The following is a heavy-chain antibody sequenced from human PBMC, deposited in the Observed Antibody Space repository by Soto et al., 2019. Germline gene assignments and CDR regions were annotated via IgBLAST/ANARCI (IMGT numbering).Heavy chain of an antibody. CDR3: ARLPGTTTSRRDY. Sequence: PSETLSLTCSVSGGSISSPTYYWGWIRQPPGKGLEWIGSIYYSGSTYYSPSLKSRVTISVDTSKNQFSLKVSSVTAADTAVYYCARLPGTTTSRRDYRGKGTRVTASS. V-gene: IGHV4-39*01. CDR1: GGSISSPTYY. J-gene: IGHJ4*02. D-gene: IGHD1-26*01. CDR2: IYYSGST.